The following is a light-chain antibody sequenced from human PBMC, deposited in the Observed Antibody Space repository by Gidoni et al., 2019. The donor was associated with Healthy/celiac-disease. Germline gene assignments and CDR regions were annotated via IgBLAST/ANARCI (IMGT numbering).Light chain of an antibody. Sequence: QSFLTHPPSVSAAPGQRVIISCSGTNTNIGSNFVSWYQQVPGTAPRLLIYEDNKRPSEIPDRFSGSRSGTSATLGITGLQTGDEADYYCGSWDNSLSVGVFGGGTRLTVL. J-gene: IGLJ2*01. V-gene: IGLV1-51*01. CDR3: GSWDNSLSVGV. CDR2: EDN. CDR1: NTNIGSNF.